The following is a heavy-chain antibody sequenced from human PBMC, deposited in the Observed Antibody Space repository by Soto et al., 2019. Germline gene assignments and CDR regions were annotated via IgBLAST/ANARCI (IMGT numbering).Heavy chain of an antibody. V-gene: IGHV1-69*01. CDR1: GGTFSSYA. Sequence: QVQLVQSGAEVKKPGSSVKVSCKASGGTFSSYAISWVRQAPGQRLEWMGGIIPIFGTANYAQKFQGRVTITADESTSTAYMELSSLRSEDTAVYYCARVIMFRGVRHWFDPWGQGTLVTVSS. CDR2: IIPIFGTA. D-gene: IGHD3-10*01. J-gene: IGHJ5*02. CDR3: ARVIMFRGVRHWFDP.